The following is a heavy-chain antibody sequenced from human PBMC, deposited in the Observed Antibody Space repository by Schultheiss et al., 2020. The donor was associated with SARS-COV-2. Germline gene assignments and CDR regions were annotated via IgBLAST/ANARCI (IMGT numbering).Heavy chain of an antibody. CDR2: ISGSGGST. Sequence: GGSLRLSCAASGFTFSCCGMHWVRQAPGKGLEWVSAISGSGGSTYYADSVKGRFTISRDNAKNTLHLQMNSLSVEDTALYFCARGRAEKYYGALDVWGQGALVTVSS. CDR1: GFTFSCCG. V-gene: IGHV3-23*01. J-gene: IGHJ4*02. CDR3: ARGRAEKYYGALDV. D-gene: IGHD4/OR15-4a*01.